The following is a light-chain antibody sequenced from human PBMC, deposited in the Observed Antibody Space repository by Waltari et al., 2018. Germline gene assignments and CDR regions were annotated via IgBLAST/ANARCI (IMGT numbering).Light chain of an antibody. CDR2: QDI. CDR3: QALGSNRWV. CDR1: ILGSKY. Sequence: SSELTQPPSVSVSPGQTASITCSGDILGSKYASWYQHKPGQSPPLVIYQDINRPSGFPERFSGSKSGNTATLTISGTQAMDDADYYCQALGSNRWVFGGGTKLTVL. V-gene: IGLV3-1*01. J-gene: IGLJ3*02.